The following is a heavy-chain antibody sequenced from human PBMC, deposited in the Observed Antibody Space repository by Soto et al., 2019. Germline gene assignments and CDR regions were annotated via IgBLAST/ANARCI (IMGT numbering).Heavy chain of an antibody. CDR1: GYSFTSYW. D-gene: IGHD6-6*01. J-gene: IGHJ6*02. Sequence: GESLKISCKGSGYSFTSYWIGWVRQMPGKGLEWMGIIYPGDSDTRYSPSFQGQVTISADKSISTAYLQWSSLKASDTAMYYCARTSAARKYYYGMDVWGQATTVTVSS. V-gene: IGHV5-51*01. CDR2: IYPGDSDT. CDR3: ARTSAARKYYYGMDV.